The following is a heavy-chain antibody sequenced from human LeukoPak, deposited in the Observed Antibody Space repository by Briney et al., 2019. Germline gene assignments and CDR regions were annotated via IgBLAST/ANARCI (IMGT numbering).Heavy chain of an antibody. D-gene: IGHD3-22*01. CDR1: GGSISSGSYY. CDR2: IYTGGST. Sequence: SETLSLTCTVSGGSISSGSYYWSWIRQPAGKGLEWIGRIYTGGSTNYNPSLKSRVTISVDTSKNQFSLKLSSVTAADTAVYYCARERNYYDSSGYYSNYFDYWGQGTLVTVSS. V-gene: IGHV4-61*02. J-gene: IGHJ4*02. CDR3: ARERNYYDSSGYYSNYFDY.